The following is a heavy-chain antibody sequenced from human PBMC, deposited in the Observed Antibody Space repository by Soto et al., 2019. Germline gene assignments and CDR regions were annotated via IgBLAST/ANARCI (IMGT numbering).Heavy chain of an antibody. CDR2: INHSGST. Sequence: PSETLSLTCAGYGGSFSGYYWTWIRQPPGTGLEWMGEINHSGSTNYNPSLKSRGTISVDTSKNQFSLKLTSVTAAETAVYYCARDKITGLFDYWGQGTLVTVSS. V-gene: IGHV4-34*01. J-gene: IGHJ4*02. CDR1: GGSFSGYY. CDR3: ARDKITGLFDY. D-gene: IGHD2-8*02.